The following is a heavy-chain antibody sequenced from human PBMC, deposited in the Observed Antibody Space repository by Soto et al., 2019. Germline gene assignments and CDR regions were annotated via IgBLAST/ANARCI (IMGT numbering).Heavy chain of an antibody. CDR2: VIPIFDII. Sequence: QVQLVQSEADVKKPGSSVKVSCKSSGGTFSRFSINWVRQAPGRGLEWMGGVIPIFDIINYAEKFQGRVTITADKSTNTAYMELSSLTSEDKAVYYGARDGGTTVITKFDYWGQGTLVIVSS. CDR3: ARDGGTTVITKFDY. D-gene: IGHD4-17*01. J-gene: IGHJ4*02. V-gene: IGHV1-69*17. CDR1: GGTFSRFS.